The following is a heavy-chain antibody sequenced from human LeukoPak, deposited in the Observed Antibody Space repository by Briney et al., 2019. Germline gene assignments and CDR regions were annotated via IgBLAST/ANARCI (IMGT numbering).Heavy chain of an antibody. V-gene: IGHV7-4-1*02. CDR2: INTNTGNP. CDR3: ARGVAVAGKLAYMDV. CDR1: GYTFTSYA. D-gene: IGHD6-19*01. Sequence: ASVKVSCKASGYTFTSYAMNWVRQAPGQGLEWMGWINTNTGNPTYAQGFTGRFVFSLDTSVSTAYLQISSLKAEDTAVYYCARGVAVAGKLAYMDVWGKGTTVTVSS. J-gene: IGHJ6*03.